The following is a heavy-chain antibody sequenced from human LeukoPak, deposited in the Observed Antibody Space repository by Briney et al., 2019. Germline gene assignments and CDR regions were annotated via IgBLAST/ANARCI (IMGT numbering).Heavy chain of an antibody. CDR3: AKDGQYSSSSPYYFDY. CDR1: GFTFSSYA. V-gene: IGHV3-23*01. Sequence: PGGSLRLSCAASGFTFSSYAMSWVRQAPGKGLEWVSAISGSGGSTYYADSVEGRFTISRDNSKNTLYVQMNSLRAEDTAVYYCAKDGQYSSSSPYYFDYWGQGTLVTVSS. D-gene: IGHD6-6*01. CDR2: ISGSGGST. J-gene: IGHJ4*02.